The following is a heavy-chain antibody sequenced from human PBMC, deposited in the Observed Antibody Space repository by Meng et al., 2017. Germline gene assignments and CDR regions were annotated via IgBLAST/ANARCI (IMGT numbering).Heavy chain of an antibody. J-gene: IGHJ2*01. D-gene: IGHD6-13*01. CDR2: ISWNSGRI. V-gene: IGHV3-9*01. CDR3: ARVVGYSSSWYKEWYFDL. Sequence: SLKISCAASGFTFDDYAMHWVRQAPGKGLEWVSGISWNSGRIDYVDSVKGRFTISRDNAKNSLYLQMNSLRAEDTAVYYCARVVGYSSSWYKEWYFDLWGRGTLVTVSS. CDR1: GFTFDDYA.